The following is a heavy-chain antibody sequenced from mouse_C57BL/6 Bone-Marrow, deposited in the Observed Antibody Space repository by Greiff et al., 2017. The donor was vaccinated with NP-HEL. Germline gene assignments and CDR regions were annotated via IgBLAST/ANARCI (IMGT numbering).Heavy chain of an antibody. CDR2: IRNKANGYTT. CDR3: ARRALLTAMDY. D-gene: IGHD1-1*01. Sequence: EVKLMESGGGLVQPGGSLSLSCAASGFTFTDYYMSWVRQPPGKALEWLGFIRNKANGYTTEYSASVKGRFTISRDNSQSIFYLQMNALRAEDSATYYCARRALLTAMDYWGQGTSVTVSS. J-gene: IGHJ4*01. V-gene: IGHV7-3*01. CDR1: GFTFTDYY.